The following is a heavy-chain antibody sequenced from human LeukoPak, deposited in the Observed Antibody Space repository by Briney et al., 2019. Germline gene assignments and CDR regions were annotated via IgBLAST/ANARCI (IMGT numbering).Heavy chain of an antibody. Sequence: SETLSLTCTVSGGSISSSTYYWGWIRQPPGKGLEWIGSIYYSGSTYYNPSLKSRVTISVDTSKTQFSLNLSSVTAADTAVYYCGRGYYYFDYWGQGTLVTVSS. CDR1: GGSISSSTYY. CDR3: GRGYYYFDY. CDR2: IYYSGST. V-gene: IGHV4-39*01. D-gene: IGHD3-22*01. J-gene: IGHJ4*02.